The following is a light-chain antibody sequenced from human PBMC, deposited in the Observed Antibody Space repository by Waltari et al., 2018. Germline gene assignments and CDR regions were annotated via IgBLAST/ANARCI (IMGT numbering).Light chain of an antibody. V-gene: IGKV1-33*01. CDR2: DAS. CDR3: QQYDNLQYT. CDR1: QDISNY. Sequence: DIQMTQSPSSLSASVGERVTITCQASQDISNYLNWYQQKPGKAPKLLIYDASNLETGVPSRFSGSGSGTDFTFTISSLQPEDIATYYCQQYDNLQYTFGQGTKLEIK. J-gene: IGKJ2*01.